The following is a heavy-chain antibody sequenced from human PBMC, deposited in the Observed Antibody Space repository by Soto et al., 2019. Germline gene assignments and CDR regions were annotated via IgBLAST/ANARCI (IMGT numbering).Heavy chain of an antibody. CDR3: VRDQGITLTA. CDR1: GFTFSRYG. Sequence: PGGSLRLSCAASGFTFSRYGMHWVRQAPGKGLEWVSVIYTSGGTYYADSAKGRFTISRDNSKNTLYLQMNGLRVEDTAVYYCVRDQGITLTAWGQGTLVTVSS. D-gene: IGHD1-20*01. J-gene: IGHJ4*02. CDR2: IYTSGGT. V-gene: IGHV3-53*01.